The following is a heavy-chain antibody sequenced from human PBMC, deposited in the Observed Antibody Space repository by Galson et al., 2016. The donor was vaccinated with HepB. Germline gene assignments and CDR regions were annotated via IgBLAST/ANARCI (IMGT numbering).Heavy chain of an antibody. V-gene: IGHV3-7*03. CDR1: GFTFKNHW. Sequence: SLRLSCAASGFTFKNHWMNWVRQAPGKGLEWLANIKEDGSDKYYVASVKGRFTISRDNGKNSLYLQIISLRDEDTAVYYCARIPYGGNGPFDIWGQGTMVTVSS. CDR2: IKEDGSDK. D-gene: IGHD4-23*01. CDR3: ARIPYGGNGPFDI. J-gene: IGHJ3*02.